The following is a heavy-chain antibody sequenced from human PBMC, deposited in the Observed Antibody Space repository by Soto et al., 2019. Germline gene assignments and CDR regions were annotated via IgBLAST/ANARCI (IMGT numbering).Heavy chain of an antibody. CDR2: INAGNGNT. Sequence: VKVSCKASGYTFTSYAMHWVRQAPGQRLEWMGWINAGNGNTKYSQKFQGRVTITRDTSASTAYMELSSLRSEDTAVYYCARASCEVYCSGAVASDAFDIWGQGTMVTV. J-gene: IGHJ3*02. D-gene: IGHD2-15*01. V-gene: IGHV1-3*01. CDR3: ARASCEVYCSGAVASDAFDI. CDR1: GYTFTSYA.